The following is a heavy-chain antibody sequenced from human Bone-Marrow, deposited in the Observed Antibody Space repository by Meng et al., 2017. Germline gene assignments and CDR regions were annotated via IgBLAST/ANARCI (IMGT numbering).Heavy chain of an antibody. D-gene: IGHD1-26*01. CDR2: ISYDGSNK. CDR3: ARVVWGY. J-gene: IGHJ4*02. CDR1: GFTFSSYA. V-gene: IGHV3-30*01. Sequence: QVQPGSLGGGGVQPGRSLRLSCAASGFTFSSYAMHWVRQAPGKGLEWVAVISYDGSNKYYADSVKGRFTISRDNSKNTLYLQMNSLRAEDTAVYYCARVVWGYWGQGTLVTVSS.